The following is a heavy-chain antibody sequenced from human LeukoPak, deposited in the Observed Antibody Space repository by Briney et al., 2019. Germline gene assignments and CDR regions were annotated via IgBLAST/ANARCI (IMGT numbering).Heavy chain of an antibody. CDR1: GGSISSGSYY. Sequence: SETLSLTCTVSGGSISSGSYYWSWIRQPPGKGLEWIGYIYYSGSTNYNPSLKSRVTISVDTSKNQFSLKLSSVTAADTAVYYCAGVFGVVIDNWFDPWGQGTLVTVSS. D-gene: IGHD3-3*01. CDR3: AGVFGVVIDNWFDP. CDR2: IYYSGST. J-gene: IGHJ5*02. V-gene: IGHV4-61*01.